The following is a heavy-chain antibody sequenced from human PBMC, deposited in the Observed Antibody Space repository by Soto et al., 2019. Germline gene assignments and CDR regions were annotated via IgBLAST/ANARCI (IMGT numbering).Heavy chain of an antibody. D-gene: IGHD2-15*01. CDR3: AREGVAQSRLFDY. V-gene: IGHV3-21*01. Sequence: GGSLRLSCAASGFTFSSYSMNWVRQAPGKGLEWVSSISSSSSYIYYADSVKGRFTISRDNAKNSLYLQMNSLRAEDTAVYYCAREGVAQSRLFDYWGQGTLVTVSS. CDR1: GFTFSSYS. CDR2: ISSSSSYI. J-gene: IGHJ4*02.